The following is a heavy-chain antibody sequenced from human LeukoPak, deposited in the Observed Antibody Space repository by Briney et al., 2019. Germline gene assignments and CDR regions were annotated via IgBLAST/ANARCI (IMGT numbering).Heavy chain of an antibody. CDR1: GGSISSYH. CDR3: ARGVWEPYY. V-gene: IGHV4-59*08. Sequence: KASETLSLTCTVSGGSISSYHWSWVRQPPGKGLEWIGYIYYSGSTNYNPSLKSRVTISVDMSKNQFSLKMSSVTAADTAVYFCARGVWEPYYWGQGILVTVSS. D-gene: IGHD1-26*01. J-gene: IGHJ4*02. CDR2: IYYSGST.